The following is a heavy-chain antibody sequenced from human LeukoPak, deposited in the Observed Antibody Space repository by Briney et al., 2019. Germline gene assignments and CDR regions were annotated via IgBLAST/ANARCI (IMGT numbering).Heavy chain of an antibody. D-gene: IGHD3-22*01. J-gene: IGHJ4*02. CDR2: IHSSGRS. CDR1: GGSIRSFY. Sequence: SETLSLTCTVSGGSIRSFYWSWIRQPPGKALEWIGFIHSSGRSNYNPSLRSRGLMSVDTSENQVSLSLSSVTAADTAIYYCARSRNSYDTSGYYSFDYWGQGTLVTVSS. CDR3: ARSRNSYDTSGYYSFDY. V-gene: IGHV4-59*01.